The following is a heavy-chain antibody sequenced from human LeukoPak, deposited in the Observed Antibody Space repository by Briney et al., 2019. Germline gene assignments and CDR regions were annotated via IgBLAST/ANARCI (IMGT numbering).Heavy chain of an antibody. D-gene: IGHD2/OR15-2a*01. CDR1: GYTFTNYY. V-gene: IGHV1-46*01. Sequence: GASVKVCCKASGYTFTNYYMHWVRQAPGQGLEWMGVINPSGGSTTYAQKFQGRVTMTRDTSTSTVYMDLSSLRSEDTAVCYCARDRSGNWNAFDIWGQGTMVTVSS. J-gene: IGHJ3*02. CDR2: INPSGGST. CDR3: ARDRSGNWNAFDI.